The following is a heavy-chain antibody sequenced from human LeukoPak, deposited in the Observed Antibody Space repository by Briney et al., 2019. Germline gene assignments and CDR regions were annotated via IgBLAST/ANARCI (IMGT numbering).Heavy chain of an antibody. CDR3: VRDRAYHAFDY. CDR1: GFTFSESW. CDR2: ISPDGSQI. D-gene: IGHD2-2*01. J-gene: IGHJ4*01. V-gene: IGHV3-7*01. Sequence: GGSLRLSYAASGFTFSESWMNWVRQAPGKGLEWLANISPDGSQITYVDSVKGRFTISRDNAENSVFFQMDSLRVEDTSLYYCVRDRAYHAFDYWGHGTLVTVSS.